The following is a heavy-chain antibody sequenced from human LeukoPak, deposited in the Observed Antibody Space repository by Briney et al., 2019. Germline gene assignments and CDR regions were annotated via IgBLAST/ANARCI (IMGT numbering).Heavy chain of an antibody. V-gene: IGHV4-30-2*05. CDR1: GGSISSGGYS. D-gene: IGHD3-3*01. CDR3: ARDSTPLLTYYDFWSGPDAYYYGMDV. J-gene: IGHJ6*02. CDR2: IYHSGST. Sequence: SETLSLTCAVSGGSISSGGYSWSWIRQPPGKGLEWIGYIYHSGSTYYNPSLKSRVTISVDTSKNQFSLKLSSVTAADTAVYYCARDSTPLLTYYDFWSGPDAYYYGMDVWGQGTTVTVSS.